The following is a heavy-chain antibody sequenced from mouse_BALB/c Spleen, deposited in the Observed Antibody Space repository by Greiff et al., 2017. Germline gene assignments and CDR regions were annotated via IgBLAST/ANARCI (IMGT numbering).Heavy chain of an antibody. CDR1: GYTFSSYW. CDR2: ILPGSSST. CDR3: ARRGWDY. V-gene: IGHV1-9*01. J-gene: IGHJ2*01. Sequence: QVQLKQSGAELVKPGASVKLSCKATGYTFSSYWIEWVKQRPGHGLEWIGEILPGSSSTNYNEKFKGKATFTADTSSNTAYMQLSSLTSEDSAVYYCARRGWDYWGQGTTLTVSS.